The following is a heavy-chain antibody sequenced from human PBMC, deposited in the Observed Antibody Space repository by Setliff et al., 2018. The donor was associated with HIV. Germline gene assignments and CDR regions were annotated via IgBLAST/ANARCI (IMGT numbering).Heavy chain of an antibody. D-gene: IGHD3-10*01. J-gene: IGHJ4*02. V-gene: IGHV4-59*08. Sequence: SETLSLTCTVSSDSISPYYWSWIRQPPGRGLEWIGFIYYSGSSNYSPSLKSRVTISLDSSKNQFSLRLSSVTAADTAVYYCARQYADPESGILDAMVRGVIIVYWGQGTLVTGS. CDR1: SDSISPYY. CDR3: ARQYADPESGILDAMVRGVIIVY. CDR2: IYYSGSS.